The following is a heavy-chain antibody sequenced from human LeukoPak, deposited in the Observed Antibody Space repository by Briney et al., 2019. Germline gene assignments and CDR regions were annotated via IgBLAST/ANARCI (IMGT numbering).Heavy chain of an antibody. J-gene: IGHJ4*02. CDR1: GYFISTGHY. V-gene: IGHV4-38-2*01. CDR3: ARLYSDYVGGAFDY. CDR2: IYHSGSS. Sequence: SETLSLTCAVSGYFISTGHYWGWVRPPPGKGLEWIGSIYHSGSSYYTPSLKSRVTMSVDTSKNQFSLKLSSVTAADTAVYFCARLYSDYVGGAFDYWGQGTLVTVSS. D-gene: IGHD4-11*01.